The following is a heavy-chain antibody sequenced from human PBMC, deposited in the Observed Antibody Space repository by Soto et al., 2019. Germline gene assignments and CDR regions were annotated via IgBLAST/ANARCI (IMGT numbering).Heavy chain of an antibody. CDR1: GGSFSGYY. D-gene: IGHD3-9*01. CDR2: INHSGST. V-gene: IGHV4-34*01. J-gene: IGHJ4*02. CDR3: ARRLRYFDWSIEDY. Sequence: SETLCLTCAVYGGSFSGYYWSWIRQPPGKGLEWIGEINHSGSTNYTPSLKSRVTISVDTSKNQFSLKLSSVTAADTAVYYCARRLRYFDWSIEDYWGQGTLVTVS.